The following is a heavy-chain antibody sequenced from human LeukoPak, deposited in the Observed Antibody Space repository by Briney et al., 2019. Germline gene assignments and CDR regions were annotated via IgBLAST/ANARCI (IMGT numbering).Heavy chain of an antibody. Sequence: GASVKVSCKASGYTFTGYYMHWVRQAPGQGLEWMGRINPNSGGTNYAQKFQGRVTMIRDTSISTAYMELSRLRSDDTAVYYCARDLKFGGVIVPPGYWGQGTLVTVSS. CDR3: ARDLKFGGVIVPPGY. CDR2: INPNSGGT. V-gene: IGHV1-2*06. CDR1: GYTFTGYY. D-gene: IGHD3-16*02. J-gene: IGHJ4*02.